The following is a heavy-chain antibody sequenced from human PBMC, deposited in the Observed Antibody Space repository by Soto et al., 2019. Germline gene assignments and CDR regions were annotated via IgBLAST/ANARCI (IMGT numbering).Heavy chain of an antibody. CDR2: IIPIFGTA. CDR3: ARVGRYFDPTGYFDY. Sequence: ASVKVSCKASGGTFRSYAISWVRQAPGQGLEWMGGIIPIFGTANYAQRFQGRVTITADESTSTAYMELSSLRSEDTAVYYCARVGRYFDPTGYFDYWGQGTLVTVSS. CDR1: GGTFRSYA. J-gene: IGHJ4*02. V-gene: IGHV1-69*13. D-gene: IGHD3-9*01.